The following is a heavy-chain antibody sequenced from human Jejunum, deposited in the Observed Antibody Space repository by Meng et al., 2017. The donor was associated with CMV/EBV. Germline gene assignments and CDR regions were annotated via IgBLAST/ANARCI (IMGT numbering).Heavy chain of an antibody. CDR3: VGVSDNWTPIDY. CDR1: GFIFRNSW. D-gene: IGHD3-3*01. Sequence: CVASGFIFRNSWRHWVRQAPGKGLEWVSRINSDASSRTYAASVKGRFTISRDNVENTLYLQMDSLRAEDTALYYCVGVSDNWTPIDYWGQGTLVTVSS. V-gene: IGHV3-74*03. J-gene: IGHJ4*02. CDR2: INSDASSR.